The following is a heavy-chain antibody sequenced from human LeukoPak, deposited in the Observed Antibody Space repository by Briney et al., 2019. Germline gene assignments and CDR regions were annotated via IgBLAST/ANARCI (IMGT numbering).Heavy chain of an antibody. Sequence: GGSLRLSCAASGFTFSSYWMNWARQAPGKGLEWVASINHNGNVNYYVDSVKGRFTISRDNAKNSLYLQMSNLRAEDTAVYYCAADTHTLGDSGYWGQGTLVTVSS. CDR2: INHNGNVN. V-gene: IGHV3-7*03. CDR1: GFTFSSYW. CDR3: AADTHTLGDSGY. J-gene: IGHJ4*02. D-gene: IGHD4-17*01.